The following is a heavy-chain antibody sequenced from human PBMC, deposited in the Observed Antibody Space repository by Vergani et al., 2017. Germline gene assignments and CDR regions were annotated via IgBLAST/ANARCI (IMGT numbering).Heavy chain of an antibody. V-gene: IGHV5-51*01. CDR3: ASGGHSSENGGALQL. CDR1: GYIFSNFW. J-gene: IGHJ3*01. Sequence: EKQLVQSGSETKKPGESLKISCQAFGYIFSNFWIGWVRQRPGRGLEWLGIIYPGDSDVKSNPTFRGQVIFSVDTSVNTAYLQWRSLHASDTATYFCASGGHSSENGGALQLWGQGTNITVSS. D-gene: IGHD3-16*01. CDR2: IYPGDSDV.